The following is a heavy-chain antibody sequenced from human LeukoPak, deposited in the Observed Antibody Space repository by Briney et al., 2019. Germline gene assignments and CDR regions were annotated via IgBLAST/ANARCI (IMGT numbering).Heavy chain of an antibody. J-gene: IGHJ4*02. CDR2: ISAGGDNT. V-gene: IGHV3-23*01. CDR1: GFTFSSYE. Sequence: PGGSLRLSCAASGFTFSSYEMSWVRQAPGKGLEWVSGISAGGDNTYYADSVKGRFTISRDNSKNTLYLQTDSLRVEDTAVYYCAKGHYPDASCAGDCYYSYWGQGTLVTVSS. CDR3: AKGHYPDASCAGDCYYSY. D-gene: IGHD2-21*02.